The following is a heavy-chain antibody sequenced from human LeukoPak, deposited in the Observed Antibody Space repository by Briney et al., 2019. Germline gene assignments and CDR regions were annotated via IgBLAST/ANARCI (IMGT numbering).Heavy chain of an antibody. J-gene: IGHJ6*03. CDR3: ARENGYTTHYYYYMDV. CDR1: GFTFSSYS. CDR2: ISSSSSTI. Sequence: PGGSLRLSCAASGFTFSSYSMNWVRQAPGKGLEWVSYISSSSSTIYYADSVKGRFTISRDNAKNSLYLQMNSLRAEDTAVYYCARENGYTTHYYYYMDVWGKGTTVTISS. V-gene: IGHV3-48*04. D-gene: IGHD5-18*01.